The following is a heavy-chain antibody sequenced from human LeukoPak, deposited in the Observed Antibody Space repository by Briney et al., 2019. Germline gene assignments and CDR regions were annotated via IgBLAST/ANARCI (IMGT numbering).Heavy chain of an antibody. D-gene: IGHD6-19*01. V-gene: IGHV4-39*01. CDR1: GGSISSSTYY. CDR2: IYYTGST. CDR3: ARLARIPVAGSDY. Sequence: SETLSLTCTVSGGSISSSTYYWGWIRQPPGKGLEWIGTIYYTGSTYYNPSLKSRVTMSVDTSKNQFSLKLSSVTAADTAVYYCARLARIPVAGSDYWGQGTLVTVSS. J-gene: IGHJ4*02.